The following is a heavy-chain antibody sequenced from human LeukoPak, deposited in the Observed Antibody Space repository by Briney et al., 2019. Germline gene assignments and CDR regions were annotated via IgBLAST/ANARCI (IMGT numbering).Heavy chain of an antibody. CDR1: GFTFSSYG. D-gene: IGHD5-18*01. CDR3: AKDLVVDTAMAIDY. CDR2: ISYDGSNK. J-gene: IGHJ4*02. V-gene: IGHV3-30*18. Sequence: SLRLSCAASGFTFSSYGMHWVRQAPGKGLEWVAVISYDGSNKYYADSVKGRFTISRDNSKNTLYLQMNSLRAEDTAVYYCAKDLVVDTAMAIDYWGQGTLVTVSS.